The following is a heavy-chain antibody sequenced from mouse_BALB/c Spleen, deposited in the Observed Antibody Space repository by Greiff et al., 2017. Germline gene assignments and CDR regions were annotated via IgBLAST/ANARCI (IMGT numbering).Heavy chain of an antibody. CDR1: GYTFTDYV. CDR3: ARGRIIYYGYDGFAY. J-gene: IGHJ3*01. Sequence: VKVVESGPELVKPGASVKMSCKASGYTFTDYVISWVKQRTGQGLEWIGEIYPGSGSTYYNEKFKGKATLTADKSSNTAYMQLSSLTSEDSAVYFCARGRIIYYGYDGFAYWGQGTLVTVSA. D-gene: IGHD2-2*01. CDR2: IYPGSGST. V-gene: IGHV1-77*01.